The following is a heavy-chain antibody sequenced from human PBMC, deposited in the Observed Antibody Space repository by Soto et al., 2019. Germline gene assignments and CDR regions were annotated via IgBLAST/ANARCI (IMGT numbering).Heavy chain of an antibody. J-gene: IGHJ4*01. V-gene: IGHV6-1*01. CDR1: GDSVSSNSAG. Sequence: SQTLSLTCAITGDSVSSNSAGWSWVRQSPSRGLEWLGRTYYRSKWYYEYAVSVRGRITINPDTSKNQYSLQLNSVTPEDTAVYFCARGEQYSGRIFDYWGQGALVTVSS. CDR2: TYYRSKWYY. D-gene: IGHD1-26*01. CDR3: ARGEQYSGRIFDY.